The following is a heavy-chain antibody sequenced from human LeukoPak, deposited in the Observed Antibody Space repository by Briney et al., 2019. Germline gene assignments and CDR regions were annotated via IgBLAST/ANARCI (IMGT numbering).Heavy chain of an antibody. J-gene: IGHJ4*02. V-gene: IGHV4-39*07. Sequence: PSETLSLTCTVSGGSISSSSYYWGWIRQPPGKGLEWIGSIYYSGSTYYNPSLKSRVTISVDTSKNQFSLKLSSVTAADTAVYYCARGVYDSSGYPPYYFDYWAQGTLVTVSS. CDR1: GGSISSSSYY. CDR3: ARGVYDSSGYPPYYFDY. CDR2: IYYSGST. D-gene: IGHD3-22*01.